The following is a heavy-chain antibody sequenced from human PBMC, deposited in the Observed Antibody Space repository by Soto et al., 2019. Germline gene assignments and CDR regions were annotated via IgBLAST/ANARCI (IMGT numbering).Heavy chain of an antibody. CDR3: ARHKFGYSSSWSPFGFDY. CDR1: GGSISSSSYY. D-gene: IGHD6-13*01. J-gene: IGHJ4*02. CDR2: IYYSGST. Sequence: PSETLSLTCTVSGGSISSSSYYWGWIRQPPGKGLEWIGSIYYSGSTYYNPSLKSRVTISVDTSKNQFSLKLSSVTAADTAVYYCARHKFGYSSSWSPFGFDYWGQGTLVTVSS. V-gene: IGHV4-39*01.